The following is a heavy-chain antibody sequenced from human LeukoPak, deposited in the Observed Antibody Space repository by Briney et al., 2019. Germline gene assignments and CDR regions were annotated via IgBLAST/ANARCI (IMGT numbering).Heavy chain of an antibody. D-gene: IGHD1-26*01. CDR1: GFPFSSFW. J-gene: IGHJ4*02. Sequence: PGGSLRLSCAASGFPFSSFWMNWVRQAPGKGLEWVSSFSASGGTTYYADSVKGRFTISRDNSKNTLSVQMNSLRAEDTAVYYCAKANYSGSYYFDSWGQGTLVTVSS. CDR2: FSASGGTT. CDR3: AKANYSGSYYFDS. V-gene: IGHV3-23*01.